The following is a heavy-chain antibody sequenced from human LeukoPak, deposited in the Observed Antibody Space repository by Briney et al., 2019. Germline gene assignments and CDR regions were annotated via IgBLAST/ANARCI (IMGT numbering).Heavy chain of an antibody. J-gene: IGHJ4*02. Sequence: SETLSLTCTVSGGSISSYYWSWIRQPAGKGLEWIGRIYTSVSTNYNPSLKSRVTMSGDTSKNQFSLKLSSVTAADTAVYYCAREPRVWFGELLPFYYFDYWGQGTLVTVSS. CDR1: GGSISSYY. D-gene: IGHD3-10*01. CDR2: IYTSVST. V-gene: IGHV4-4*07. CDR3: AREPRVWFGELLPFYYFDY.